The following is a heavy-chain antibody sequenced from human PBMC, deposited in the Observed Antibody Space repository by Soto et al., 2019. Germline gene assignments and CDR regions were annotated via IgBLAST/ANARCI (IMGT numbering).Heavy chain of an antibody. CDR3: AKGLSIAAAGTFDY. Sequence: EVQLLESGGGLVQPGGSLRLSCAASGFTFASYAMSWVRQAPGKGLEWVSGISGSGGNTYNADSVKGRFTISIDNSKNPLYLDMISLRAEDTAVYYCAKGLSIAAAGTFDYWGQGTLVTVSS. D-gene: IGHD6-13*01. CDR1: GFTFASYA. CDR2: ISGSGGNT. J-gene: IGHJ4*02. V-gene: IGHV3-23*01.